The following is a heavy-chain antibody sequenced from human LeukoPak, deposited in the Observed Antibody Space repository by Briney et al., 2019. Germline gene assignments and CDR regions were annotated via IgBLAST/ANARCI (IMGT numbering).Heavy chain of an antibody. D-gene: IGHD6-19*01. Sequence: GGSLRLSCAASGFTFSSYWMSWVRQAPGKGLEWVANIKQDGSEKYYVDSVKGRFTISRDNAKNSLNLQMNSLRAEDTAVYYCARAGWVGPSDYWGQGTLVTVSS. CDR1: GFTFSSYW. CDR2: IKQDGSEK. J-gene: IGHJ4*02. CDR3: ARAGWVGPSDY. V-gene: IGHV3-7*03.